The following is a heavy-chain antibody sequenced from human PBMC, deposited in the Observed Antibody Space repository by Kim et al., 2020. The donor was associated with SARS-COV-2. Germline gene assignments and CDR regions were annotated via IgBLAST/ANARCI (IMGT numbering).Heavy chain of an antibody. CDR2: INHSGST. CDR1: GGSFSGYY. V-gene: IGHV4-34*01. D-gene: IGHD4-17*01. J-gene: IGHJ4*02. CDR3: ARNLRSMGYFDY. Sequence: SETLSLTCAVYGGSFSGYYWSWIRQPPGKGLEWIGEINHSGSTNYNPSLKSRVTISVDTSKNQFSLKLSSVTAADTAVYYCARNLRSMGYFDYWGQGTLVTVSS.